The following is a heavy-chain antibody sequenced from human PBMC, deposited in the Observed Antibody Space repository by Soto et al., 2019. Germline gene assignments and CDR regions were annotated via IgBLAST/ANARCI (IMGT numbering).Heavy chain of an antibody. CDR2: ISAYNGNR. V-gene: IGHV1-18*01. J-gene: IGHJ6*02. Sequence: ASVKVSCKASGYTFTSYGISWVRQAPGQVLEWLGWISAYNGNRNYAQELQGRVTMTTDTSTSTAYMELRSLRSDDTAVYYCATEKPRNYYYYDMAVGGQGTTVTVSS. CDR1: GYTFTSYG. CDR3: ATEKPRNYYYYDMAV.